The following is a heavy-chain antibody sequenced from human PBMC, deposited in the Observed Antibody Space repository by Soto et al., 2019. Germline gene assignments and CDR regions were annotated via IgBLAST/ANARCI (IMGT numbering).Heavy chain of an antibody. Sequence: QLQLQESGPGLVKPSETLSLTCTVSGGSISSSNHYWGWIRQTPGKGLEWIGNIYYSGGTFYNASLKSRVTISVDTSKNQLSLKVTSLTAADTAVYYCARRSYGSGVDLWGQGTLVTVSS. J-gene: IGHJ5*02. CDR1: GGSISSSNHY. D-gene: IGHD3-10*01. CDR3: ARRSYGSGVDL. CDR2: IYYSGGT. V-gene: IGHV4-39*01.